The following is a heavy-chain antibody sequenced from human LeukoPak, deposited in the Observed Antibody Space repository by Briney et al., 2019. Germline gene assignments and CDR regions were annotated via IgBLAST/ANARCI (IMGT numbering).Heavy chain of an antibody. CDR1: GFTFSSYS. J-gene: IGHJ4*02. Sequence: GGSLRLSCAASGFTFSSYSMKWVRQAPGKGLEWVSSISSSSSYIYYADSVKGRFTISRDNAKNSLYLQMNSLRAEDTAVYYCARGHPLYSSSWHGAPFDYWGQGTLVTVSS. V-gene: IGHV3-21*01. CDR3: ARGHPLYSSSWHGAPFDY. CDR2: ISSSSSYI. D-gene: IGHD6-13*01.